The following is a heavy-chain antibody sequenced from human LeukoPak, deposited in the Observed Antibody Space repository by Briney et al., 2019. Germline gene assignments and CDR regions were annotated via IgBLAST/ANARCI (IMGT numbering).Heavy chain of an antibody. CDR1: GFAFSGCG. CDR3: AKDPYSYGSYFDY. CDR2: IWYDGRDK. Sequence: GGSLRLSCAASGFAFSGCGMHWVRQAPGKGLEWVAFIWYDGRDKYYVDSVKGRFTISRDNSKNTLYLQMNSLRAEDTAMYYCAKDPYSYGSYFDYWGQGTLVTVSS. J-gene: IGHJ4*02. D-gene: IGHD5-18*01. V-gene: IGHV3-30*02.